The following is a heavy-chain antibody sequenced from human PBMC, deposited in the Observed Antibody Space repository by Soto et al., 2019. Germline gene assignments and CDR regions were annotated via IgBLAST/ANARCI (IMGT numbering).Heavy chain of an antibody. Sequence: KVSCKASGYTFTSRGSSWVRQATGQGLEWMGWISAYNGNTNYAQKLQGRVTMTTDTSTSTAYMELRSLRSDDTAVYYCARVFLGIVVVPAAIDGNWFDPWGQGTLVTVSS. D-gene: IGHD2-2*03. CDR2: ISAYNGNT. J-gene: IGHJ5*02. CDR1: GYTFTSRG. CDR3: ARVFLGIVVVPAAIDGNWFDP. V-gene: IGHV1-18*01.